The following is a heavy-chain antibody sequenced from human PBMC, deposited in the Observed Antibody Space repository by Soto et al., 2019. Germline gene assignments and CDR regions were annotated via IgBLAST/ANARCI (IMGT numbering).Heavy chain of an antibody. V-gene: IGHV4-39*01. D-gene: IGHD6-19*01. J-gene: IGHJ4*02. CDR1: GGSISSSSYY. CDR3: ARHARAVDGPSKVYYFDY. Sequence: SETLSLTCTVSGGSISSSSYYWGWIRQPPGKGLEWIGSIYYSGSTYYNPSLKSRVTISVDTSKNQFSLKLSSVTAADTAVYYCARHARAVDGPSKVYYFDYWGQGTLVTVYS. CDR2: IYYSGST.